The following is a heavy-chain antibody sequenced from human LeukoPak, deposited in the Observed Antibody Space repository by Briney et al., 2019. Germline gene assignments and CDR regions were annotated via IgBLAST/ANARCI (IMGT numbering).Heavy chain of an antibody. CDR1: GGTFSSYA. J-gene: IGHJ6*03. V-gene: IGHV1-69*05. CDR2: IIPIFGTA. Sequence: SVKLSCKASGGTFSSYAISWVRQAPGQGLEWMGGIIPIFGTANYAQKLQGRVTMTTDTSTSTAYMELRSLRSDDTAVYYCARDRATVTTLLYYYYYYMDVWGKGTTVTVSS. CDR3: ARDRATVTTLLYYYYYYMDV. D-gene: IGHD4-17*01.